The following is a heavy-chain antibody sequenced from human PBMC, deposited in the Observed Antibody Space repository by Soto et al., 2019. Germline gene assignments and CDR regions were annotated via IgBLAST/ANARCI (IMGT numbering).Heavy chain of an antibody. D-gene: IGHD3-10*01. Sequence: GGPLRLFCVASCFTLGNYWMAEVDQTPGKRLEFVANIREDGNEFNHVDSVRSRFTISRDNTRNSLFLQMDSLRDEDTAVYYCATDQWGGAFDIGGQGTMVTVSS. CDR3: ATDQWGGAFDI. V-gene: IGHV3-7*01. CDR2: IREDGNEF. CDR1: CFTLGNYW. J-gene: IGHJ3*02.